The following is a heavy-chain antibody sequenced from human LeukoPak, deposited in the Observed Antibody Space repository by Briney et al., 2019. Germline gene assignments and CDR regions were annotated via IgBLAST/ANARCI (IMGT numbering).Heavy chain of an antibody. D-gene: IGHD3-9*01. V-gene: IGHV3-30-3*01. J-gene: IGHJ4*02. CDR3: ARDPYYDILTGYYDY. CDR2: ISYDGSNK. Sequence: GGSLRLSCAASGFTFSSYAMHWVRQAPGKGLEWVAVISYDGSNKYYADSVKGRFTISRDNSKNTLYLQMNSLRAEDTAVYYCARDPYYDILTGYYDYWGQGTLVTVSS. CDR1: GFTFSSYA.